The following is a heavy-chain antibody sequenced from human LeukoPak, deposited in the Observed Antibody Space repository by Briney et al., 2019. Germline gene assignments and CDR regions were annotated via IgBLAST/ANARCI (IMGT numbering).Heavy chain of an antibody. CDR3: ARDFGDYGNY. Sequence: ASVKVSCKASGGTFSSYAISWVRQAPGQGLEWMGIINPSGGSTSYAQKFQGRVTMTRDTSTSTVYMELSSLRSEDTAVYYCARDFGDYGNYWGQGTLVTVFS. CDR2: INPSGGST. CDR1: GGTFSSYA. V-gene: IGHV1-46*01. J-gene: IGHJ4*02. D-gene: IGHD4-17*01.